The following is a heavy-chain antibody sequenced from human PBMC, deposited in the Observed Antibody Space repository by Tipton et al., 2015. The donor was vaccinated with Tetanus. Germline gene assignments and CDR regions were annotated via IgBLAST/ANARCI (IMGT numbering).Heavy chain of an antibody. CDR2: ISAYNGKT. CDR3: ARVQEQRIYYYGMDV. D-gene: IGHD6-25*01. Sequence: QSGAEVKEPGASVKVSCKASGYNFVNFGISWVRQAPGQGLERMGWISAYNGKTKYAQRLQGRVTMTTDRSASTAYMDLRRLRSDDTAVYYCARVQEQRIYYYGMDVWGQGTTVTVSS. CDR1: GYNFVNFG. J-gene: IGHJ6*02. V-gene: IGHV1-18*01.